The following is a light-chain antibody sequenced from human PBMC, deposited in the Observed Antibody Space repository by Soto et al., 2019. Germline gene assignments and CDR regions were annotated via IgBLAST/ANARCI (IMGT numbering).Light chain of an antibody. Sequence: SYDLTQPHSVSVSPGQTARITCSGDALPKQYAYWYQQKPGQAPVLVIYKDSERPSGIPERFSGSSSGTTVTLTISGVQAEDKADYYCQSADSSGTYVVFGGGTKLTVL. CDR1: ALPKQY. V-gene: IGLV3-25*03. J-gene: IGLJ2*01. CDR2: KDS. CDR3: QSADSSGTYVV.